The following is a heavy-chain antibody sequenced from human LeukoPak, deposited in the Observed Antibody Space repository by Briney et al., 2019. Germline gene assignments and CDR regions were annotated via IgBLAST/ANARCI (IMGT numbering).Heavy chain of an antibody. V-gene: IGHV3-21*01. CDR1: GSTFSIDS. CDR2: ISISISYI. CDR3: ARGTGIQLWHRY. Sequence: RPSLTPSRPPSGSTFSIDSTNSVRHAPGEGLGCVSSISISISYIYYADSVKGRFTISRDNAKNSLYLQMNSLRAEDTAVYYCARGTGIQLWHRYWGQGTLVTVSS. J-gene: IGHJ4*02. D-gene: IGHD5-18*01.